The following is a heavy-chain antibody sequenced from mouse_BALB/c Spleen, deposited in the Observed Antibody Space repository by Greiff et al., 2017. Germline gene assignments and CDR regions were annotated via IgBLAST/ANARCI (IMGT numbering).Heavy chain of an antibody. CDR2: IYPGDGDT. V-gene: IGHV1-87*01. J-gene: IGHJ4*01. Sequence: QVQLQQSGAELARPGASVKLSCKASGYTFTSYWMQWVKQRPGQGLEWIGAIYPGDGDTRYTQKFKGKATLTADKSSSTAYMQLSSLASEDSAVYYCARLVYYDLYYAMDYWGQGTSVTVSS. CDR1: GYTFTSYW. CDR3: ARLVYYDLYYAMDY. D-gene: IGHD2-4*01.